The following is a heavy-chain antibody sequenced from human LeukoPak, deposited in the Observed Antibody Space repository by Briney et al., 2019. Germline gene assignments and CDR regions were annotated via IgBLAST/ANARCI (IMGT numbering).Heavy chain of an antibody. D-gene: IGHD3-9*01. CDR1: GYTFTSYD. Sequence: ASVKVSCKASGYTFTSYDINWVRQATGQGLEWMGWMNPNSGNTGYAQKFQGRVTMTRNTSIGTAYMELSSLRSEDTAVYYCARVPPLYYDILTGYYRKYYFDYWGQGTLVTVSS. CDR2: MNPNSGNT. J-gene: IGHJ4*02. CDR3: ARVPPLYYDILTGYYRKYYFDY. V-gene: IGHV1-8*01.